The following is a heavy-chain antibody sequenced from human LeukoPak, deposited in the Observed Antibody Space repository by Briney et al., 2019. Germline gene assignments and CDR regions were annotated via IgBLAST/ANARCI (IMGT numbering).Heavy chain of an antibody. CDR2: INHSGST. D-gene: IGHD6-6*01. CDR1: GGSFSGYY. J-gene: IGHJ6*02. CDR3: ARSDIAARPSSRFNYYYGMDV. V-gene: IGHV4-34*01. Sequence: PSETLSLTCAVYGGSFSGYYWSWIRQPPGKGLEWIGEINHSGSTNYNPSLKSRVTISVDTSKNQFSLKLSSVTAADTAVHYCARSDIAARPSSRFNYYYGMDVWGQGTTVTVSS.